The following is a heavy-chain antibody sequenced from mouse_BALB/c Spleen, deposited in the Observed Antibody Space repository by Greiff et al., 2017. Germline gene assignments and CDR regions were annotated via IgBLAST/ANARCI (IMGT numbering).Heavy chain of an antibody. V-gene: IGHV3-2*02. J-gene: IGHJ4*01. D-gene: IGHD1-1*01. CDR2: ISYSGST. Sequence: EVHLVESGPGLVKPSQSLSLTCTVTGYSITSDYAWNWIRQFPANKLEWMGYISYSGSTSYNPSLKSRISIPRDTSKNQFFLQLNSVTTEDTATYYCAITTVVDAMDYWGQGTSVTVSS. CDR3: AITTVVDAMDY. CDR1: GYSITSDYA.